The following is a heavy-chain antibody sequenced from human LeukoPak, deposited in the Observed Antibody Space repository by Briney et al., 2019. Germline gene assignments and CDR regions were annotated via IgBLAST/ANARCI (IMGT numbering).Heavy chain of an antibody. CDR3: ARAANYYGSGSYWYYYYMDV. CDR1: GFTFSDYY. CDR2: ISSSGSTI. V-gene: IGHV3-11*04. D-gene: IGHD3-10*01. J-gene: IGHJ6*03. Sequence: PGGSLRLSCAASGFTFSDYYMSWLRQAPGEGLEWVSYISSSGSTIYYADSVKGRFTISRDNAKNSLYLQMNSLRAEDTAVYYCARAANYYGSGSYWYYYYMDVWGKGTAVTVSS.